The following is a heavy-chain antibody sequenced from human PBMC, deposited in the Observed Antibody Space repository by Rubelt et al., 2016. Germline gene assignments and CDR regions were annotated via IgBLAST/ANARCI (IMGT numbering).Heavy chain of an antibody. CDR1: GYTFTSYG. CDR3: ARNLIMITFGGVIVPPDY. Sequence: QVQLVQSGAEVKKPGASVKVSCKASGYTFTSYGISWVRQAPGQGLEWMGWISAYNGNTNYAQKLQGRVTRTTDTSTSTAYMELRILRSDDTAVYYCARNLIMITFGGVIVPPDYWGQGTLVTVSS. V-gene: IGHV1-18*01. D-gene: IGHD3-16*02. CDR2: ISAYNGNT. J-gene: IGHJ4*02.